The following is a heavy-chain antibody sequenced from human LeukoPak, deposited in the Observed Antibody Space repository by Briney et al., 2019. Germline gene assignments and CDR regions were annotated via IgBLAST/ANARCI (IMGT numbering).Heavy chain of an antibody. CDR2: INPNSGGT. Sequence: PVASVKVSCKASGYTFTDFYMHWLRQAPGQGLEWMGWINPNSGGTNYAQKFQGRVTMTRDTSISTAYMELSRLRSDDTAVHYCARDLGYYDFWSGYSHQYYFDYWGQGTLVTVSS. CDR3: ARDLGYYDFWSGYSHQYYFDY. CDR1: GYTFTDFY. D-gene: IGHD3-3*01. V-gene: IGHV1-2*02. J-gene: IGHJ4*02.